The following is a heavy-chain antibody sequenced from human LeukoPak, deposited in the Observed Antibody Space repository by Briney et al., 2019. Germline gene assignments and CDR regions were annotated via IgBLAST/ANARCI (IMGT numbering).Heavy chain of an antibody. Sequence: SETLSLTCAVYGGSFGGYYWSWIRQPPGKGLEWIGEINHSGSTNYNPSLKSRVTISVDTSKNQFSLKLSSVTAADTAVYYCARGGEYSGSYFGFDYWGQGTLVTVSS. CDR1: GGSFGGYY. V-gene: IGHV4-34*01. J-gene: IGHJ4*02. CDR3: ARGGEYSGSYFGFDY. CDR2: INHSGST. D-gene: IGHD1-26*01.